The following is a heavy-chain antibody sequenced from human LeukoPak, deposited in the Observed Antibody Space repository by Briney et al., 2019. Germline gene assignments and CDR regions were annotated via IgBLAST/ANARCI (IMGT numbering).Heavy chain of an antibody. CDR3: ARHRLRYFPGYYYYYGMDV. CDR2: IDPSDSYT. D-gene: IGHD3-9*01. V-gene: IGHV5-10-1*01. J-gene: IGHJ6*02. Sequence: GESLKISCKGSGYSFTSYWISWVRQMPGKGLEWMGRIDPSDSYTNYSPSFQGHVTISADKSISTAYLQWSSLKASDTAMYYCARHRLRYFPGYYYYYGMDVWGQGTTVTVSS. CDR1: GYSFTSYW.